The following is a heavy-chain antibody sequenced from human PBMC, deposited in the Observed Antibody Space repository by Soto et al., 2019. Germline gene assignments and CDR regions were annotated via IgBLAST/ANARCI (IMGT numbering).Heavy chain of an antibody. D-gene: IGHD2-15*01. CDR2: IYHSGST. Sequence: PSETLYLTCAVSGGSISSSNWWSWVRQPPGKGLEWIREIYHSGSTNYNPSLKSRVTISVDKSKNQFSLKLSSVTAADTAVYYCARGYCSGGSCYSVYDYYGMDVWGQGTTVTVSS. V-gene: IGHV4-4*02. CDR3: ARGYCSGGSCYSVYDYYGMDV. J-gene: IGHJ6*02. CDR1: GGSISSSNW.